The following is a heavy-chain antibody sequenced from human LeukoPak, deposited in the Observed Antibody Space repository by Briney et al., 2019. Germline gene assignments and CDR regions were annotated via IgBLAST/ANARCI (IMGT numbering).Heavy chain of an antibody. CDR3: ARGGSSSNSWYGYYYGMDV. D-gene: IGHD6-13*01. J-gene: IGHJ6*02. CDR1: GYTFTSYY. Sequence: GASVKVSCKASGYTFTSYYMHWVRQAPGQGLEWMGIINPSGGSTSYAQKFQGRVTMARDTSTSTVYMELSSLRSEDTAVYYCARGGSSSNSWYGYYYGMDVWGQGTTVTVSS. CDR2: INPSGGST. V-gene: IGHV1-46*01.